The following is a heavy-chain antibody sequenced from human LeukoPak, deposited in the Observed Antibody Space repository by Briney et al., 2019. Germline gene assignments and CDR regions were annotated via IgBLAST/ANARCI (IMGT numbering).Heavy chain of an antibody. D-gene: IGHD2-2*02. CDR1: GYSFTSYW. J-gene: IGHJ5*02. CDR3: ARQLPIVVVPAAIGNWFDP. CDR2: IYLGDSDT. Sequence: GESLKISCKGSGYSFTSYWIGWVRQMPGKGLEWMGIIYLGDSDTRYSPSFQGQVTISADKSISTAYLQWSSLKASDTAMYYCARQLPIVVVPAAIGNWFDPWGQGTLVTVSS. V-gene: IGHV5-51*01.